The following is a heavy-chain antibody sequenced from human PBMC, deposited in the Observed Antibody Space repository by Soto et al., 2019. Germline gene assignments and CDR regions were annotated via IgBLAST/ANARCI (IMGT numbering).Heavy chain of an antibody. J-gene: IGHJ4*02. D-gene: IGHD3-22*01. CDR2: IYPGDSDT. Sequence: LGESLKISCKGSGYSFTSYWIGWVRQMPGKGLEWMGIIYPGDSDTRYSPSFQGQVTISADKSISTAYLQWSSLKASDTAMYYCARGATYYYDKYYFDYWGQGTLVTVSS. V-gene: IGHV5-51*01. CDR1: GYSFTSYW. CDR3: ARGATYYYDKYYFDY.